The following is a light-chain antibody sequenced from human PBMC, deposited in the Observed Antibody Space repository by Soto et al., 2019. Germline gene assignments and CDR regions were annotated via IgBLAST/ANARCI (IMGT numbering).Light chain of an antibody. V-gene: IGLV2-8*01. CDR1: SGDVGGYNY. J-gene: IGLJ2*01. CDR3: SSYAGSNKVV. Sequence: QSVLTQPPSASGSPGQSVTISCTGTSGDVGGYNYVSWYQQHPGKAPKLMIYEVSKRPSGVPDRFSGSKSGNTASLTVSGLQAEDEADYYCSSYAGSNKVVFGGGTKVTVL. CDR2: EVS.